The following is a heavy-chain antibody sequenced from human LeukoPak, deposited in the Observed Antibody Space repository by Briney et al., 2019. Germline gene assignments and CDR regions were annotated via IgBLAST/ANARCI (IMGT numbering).Heavy chain of an antibody. V-gene: IGHV1-8*01. D-gene: IGHD1-14*01. J-gene: IGHJ5*02. CDR2: VHPDSGNT. CDR1: GYPFSTWE. Sequence: GASVKVSCKTSGYPFSTWEINWVRQAAGQGLEWLGWVHPDSGNTDYAQKFRGRVTMSRDTSTSTAYMELSGLRLDDTAVDFCAGGPRNDPWGQGTLVTASP. CDR3: AGGPRNDP.